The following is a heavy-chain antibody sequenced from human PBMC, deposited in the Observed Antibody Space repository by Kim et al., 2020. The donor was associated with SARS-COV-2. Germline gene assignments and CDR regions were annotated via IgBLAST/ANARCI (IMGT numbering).Heavy chain of an antibody. CDR2: MNPNSGNT. V-gene: IGHV1-8*01. D-gene: IGHD3-10*01. J-gene: IGHJ6*02. CDR3: AKRDITMVQGVIRGLYYYYYGMDV. CDR1: GYTFTSYD. Sequence: ASVKVSCKASGYTFTSYDINWVRQATGQGLEWMGWMNPNSGNTGYAQKFQGRVTMTRNTSISTAYMELSSLRSEDTAVYYCAKRDITMVQGVIRGLYYYYYGMDVWGQGTTVTVSS.